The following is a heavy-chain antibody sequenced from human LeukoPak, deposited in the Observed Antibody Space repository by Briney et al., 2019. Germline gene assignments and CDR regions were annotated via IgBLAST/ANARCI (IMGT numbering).Heavy chain of an antibody. CDR1: GGSIINHY. V-gene: IGHV4-4*07. J-gene: IGHJ5*02. CDR2: IHSSGSA. CDR3: ARDVRYASGWSTPES. Sequence: SETLSHTCTVSGGSIINHYWSWIRQPAGKGLEWIGRIHSSGSANYSPSLKSRVSMSIDTSNNHFSLNLTSVTAADTALYFCARDVRYASGWSTPESWGQGTLVTVSS. D-gene: IGHD6-19*01.